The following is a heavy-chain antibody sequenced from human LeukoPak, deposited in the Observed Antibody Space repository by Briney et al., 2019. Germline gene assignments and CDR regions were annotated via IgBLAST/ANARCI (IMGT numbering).Heavy chain of an antibody. Sequence: GESLKISCKGSGYSFTGYWIGWVRQMPGKGLEWMGIINPGDSETKYSPSFQGQVTISADKSISTVYLQWSSLKASDTAMYYCARPGYRSRYFDYWGQGTLVTVSS. V-gene: IGHV5-51*01. CDR1: GYSFTGYW. D-gene: IGHD6-19*01. J-gene: IGHJ4*02. CDR3: ARPGYRSRYFDY. CDR2: INPGDSET.